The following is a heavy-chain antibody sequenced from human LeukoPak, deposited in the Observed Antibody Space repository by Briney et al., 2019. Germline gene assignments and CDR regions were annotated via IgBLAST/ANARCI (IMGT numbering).Heavy chain of an antibody. CDR2: INHSGST. CDR1: GGSFSGYY. CDR3: ARKPDCSGGSCYLGGVFY. D-gene: IGHD2-15*01. J-gene: IGHJ4*02. V-gene: IGHV4-34*01. Sequence: SETLSLTCAVYGGSFSGYYWSWIRQPPGEGLEWLGEINHSGSTNYNPSLKSRVTISVDTSKNQFSLKLSSVTAADTAVYYCARKPDCSGGSCYLGGVFYWGQGTLVTVSS.